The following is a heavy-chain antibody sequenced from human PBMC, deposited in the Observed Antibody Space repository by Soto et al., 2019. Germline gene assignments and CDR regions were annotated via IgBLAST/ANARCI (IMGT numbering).Heavy chain of an antibody. Sequence: EVQLVESGGGLVQPGGSLRLSCAASGFTFSNYWMSWVRQAPGKGLEWVANIKQDGSEKYYVDSVTGRFTISRDNAKNSLYLQMNSLRVEDTAVYYCAREDGSGWYRNDYWGQGILVTVSS. D-gene: IGHD3-22*01. J-gene: IGHJ4*02. V-gene: IGHV3-7*05. CDR3: AREDGSGWYRNDY. CDR1: GFTFSNYW. CDR2: IKQDGSEK.